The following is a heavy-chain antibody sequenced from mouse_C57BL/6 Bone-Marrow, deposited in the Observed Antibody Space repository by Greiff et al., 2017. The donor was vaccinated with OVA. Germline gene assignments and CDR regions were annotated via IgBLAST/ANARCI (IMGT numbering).Heavy chain of an antibody. J-gene: IGHJ3*01. CDR2: IWSGGST. V-gene: IGHV2-2*01. CDR1: GFSLTSYG. D-gene: IGHD2-5*01. CDR3: ARKGDYSNAPFAY. Sequence: QVQLQQSGPGLVQPSQSLSITCTVSGFSLTSYGVHWVRQSPGKGLEWLGVIWSGGSTDYNAAFISRLSISKDNSKSQVFFKMNSLQADDTAIYYCARKGDYSNAPFAYWGQGTLVTVSA.